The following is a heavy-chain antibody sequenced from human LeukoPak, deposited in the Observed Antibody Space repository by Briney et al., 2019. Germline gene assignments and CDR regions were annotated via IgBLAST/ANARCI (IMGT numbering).Heavy chain of an antibody. CDR1: GYSFTSYW. Sequence: GESLKLSCKGSGYSFTSYWIGWVRQMPGKGLEWMGIIYPGDSDTRYSPSFQGQDTISADKSITTAYLQWSRLKVSDTATSYCARHGFPNWFDPWREGTMVTVSS. CDR2: IYPGDSDT. D-gene: IGHD3-10*01. V-gene: IGHV5-51*01. CDR3: ARHGFPNWFDP. J-gene: IGHJ5*02.